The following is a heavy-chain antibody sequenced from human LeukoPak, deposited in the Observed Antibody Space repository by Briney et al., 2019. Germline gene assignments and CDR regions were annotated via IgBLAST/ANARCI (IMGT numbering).Heavy chain of an antibody. J-gene: IGHJ4*02. V-gene: IGHV3-23*01. D-gene: IGHD6-13*01. CDR3: ARDLGAAGRAFEN. CDR1: GFTFSSYA. CDR2: ISGSGGST. Sequence: HSGGSLRLSCAASGFTFSSYAMSWVRQAPGKGLEWVSAISGSGGSTYYADSVKGRFTISRDNSKNTLYLQMNSLRAEDTAVYYCARDLGAAGRAFENWGQGTLVTVSS.